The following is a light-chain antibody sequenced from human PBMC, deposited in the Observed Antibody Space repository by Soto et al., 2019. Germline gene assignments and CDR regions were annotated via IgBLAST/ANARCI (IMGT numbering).Light chain of an antibody. Sequence: QSVLTQSPSASGSPGQSVTISCTGTSSVVGGYNYVSWYQQHPGKAPKLMIYEVSKRPSGVPDRFSGSKSGNTASLTVSGLQAEDEADYYCSSYAGSNNYVFGTGTKVTVL. CDR2: EVS. CDR1: SSVVGGYNY. J-gene: IGLJ1*01. CDR3: SSYAGSNNYV. V-gene: IGLV2-8*01.